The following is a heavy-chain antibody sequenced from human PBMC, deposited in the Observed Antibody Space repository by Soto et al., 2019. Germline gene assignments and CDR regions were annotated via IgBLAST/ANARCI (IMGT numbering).Heavy chain of an antibody. Sequence: QVQLVQSGAEVKEPGASVKVSCKASGYSLTSYFMHWVRQAPGQGLEWMGIINPSGGRPTYAQRSQGRVTMTSDRSTSTVQMELSSLRSEGTAVYYWAGIVRDDYGGYSSYGMDIWGQGTTVTVPS. D-gene: IGHD4-17*01. CDR2: INPSGGRP. CDR3: AGIVRDDYGGYSSYGMDI. J-gene: IGHJ6*02. CDR1: GYSLTSYF. V-gene: IGHV1-46*01.